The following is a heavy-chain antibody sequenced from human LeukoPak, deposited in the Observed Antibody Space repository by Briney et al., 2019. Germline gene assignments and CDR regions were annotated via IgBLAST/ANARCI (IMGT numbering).Heavy chain of an antibody. CDR2: IYHGDSAT. CDR1: GYSFTYYC. V-gene: IGHV5-51*01. J-gene: IGHJ5*02. CDR3: ARLPNWNEGFDP. D-gene: IGHD1-1*01. Sequence: GESLNICRKGSGYSFTYYCIGWVRQMRGKGVEWMGIIYHGDSATRYSPAFQDQVTISAHKSISTAYLQWNSLKASDTAMYYCARLPNWNEGFDPWGQGTLVTVSS.